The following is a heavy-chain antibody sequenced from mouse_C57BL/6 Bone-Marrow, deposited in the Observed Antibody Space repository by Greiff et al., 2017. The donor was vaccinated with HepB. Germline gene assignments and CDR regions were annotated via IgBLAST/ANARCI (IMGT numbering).Heavy chain of an antibody. J-gene: IGHJ4*01. CDR3: ARLEVGLRRYYAMDY. CDR2: IWSGGST. Sequence: VQLVESGPGLVQPSQSLSITCTVSGFSLTSYGVHWVRQSPGKGLEWLGVIWSGGSTDYNAAFISRLSISKDNSKSQVFFKMNSLQADDTAIYYCARLEVGLRRYYAMDYWGQGTSVTVSS. D-gene: IGHD2-4*01. V-gene: IGHV2-2*01. CDR1: GFSLTSYG.